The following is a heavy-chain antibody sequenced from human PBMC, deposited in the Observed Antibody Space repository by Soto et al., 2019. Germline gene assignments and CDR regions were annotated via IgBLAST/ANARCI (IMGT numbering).Heavy chain of an antibody. CDR2: IYYSGST. CDR3: VRHVLTAYMVYYFGF. CDR1: GASISSPHDY. D-gene: IGHD3-16*01. Sequence: PSETLSLTCTVSGASISSPHDYWGWIRQYPGRGLEWIGSIYYSGSTYYNPSLKSRISISVDTSKNQFSLNLTSVTAADTAIYYCVRHVLTAYMVYYFGFWGQGTLVTVS. J-gene: IGHJ4*02. V-gene: IGHV4-39*01.